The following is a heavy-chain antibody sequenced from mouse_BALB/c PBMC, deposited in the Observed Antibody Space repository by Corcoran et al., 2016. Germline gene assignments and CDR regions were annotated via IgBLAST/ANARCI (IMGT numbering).Heavy chain of an antibody. CDR1: GFYLRTSGLG. Sequence: QVAPNASGPGIFQPFRPLLLPGSCSGFYLRTSGLGVSWIRQPSGGGLEWLAHIYWDDAKRYTPSLKTRLTISKDTSRDQVFLKITSVYTGDSDTYYCARSLTTGWFAYWGQGTLVTVS. V-gene: IGHV8-12*01. CDR3: ARSLTTGWFAY. CDR2: IYWDDAK. J-gene: IGHJ3*01. D-gene: IGHD1-1*01.